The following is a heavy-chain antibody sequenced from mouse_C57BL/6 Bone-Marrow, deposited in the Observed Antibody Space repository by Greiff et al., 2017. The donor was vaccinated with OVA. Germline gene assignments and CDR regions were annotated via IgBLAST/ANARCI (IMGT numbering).Heavy chain of an antibody. V-gene: IGHV1-39*01. Sequence: EVQLVESGPELVKPGASVKISCKASGYSFTDYYMNWVKQSNGKSLEWIGVINPNYGTTSYNQKFKGKATLTVDQSSSTAYMQLNSLTSEDSADYYGARWLHLCWYFDVWGTGTTATVSS. J-gene: IGHJ1*03. CDR3: ARWLHLCWYFDV. CDR2: INPNYGTT. D-gene: IGHD2-2*01. CDR1: GYSFTDYY.